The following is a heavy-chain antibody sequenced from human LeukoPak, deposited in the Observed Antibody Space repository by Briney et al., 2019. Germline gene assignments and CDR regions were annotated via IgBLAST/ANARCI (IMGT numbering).Heavy chain of an antibody. J-gene: IGHJ6*03. CDR3: AKTFQWYYMDV. V-gene: IGHV4-39*07. CDR1: GGSISSSSYY. CDR2: IYYSGST. D-gene: IGHD2/OR15-2a*01. Sequence: SETLSLTCTVSGGSISSSSYYWGWIRQPPGKGLEWIGSIYYSGSTYYNPSLKSRVTISVDTSKNQFSLKLSSVTAADTAVYYCAKTFQWYYMDVWGKGTTVTISS.